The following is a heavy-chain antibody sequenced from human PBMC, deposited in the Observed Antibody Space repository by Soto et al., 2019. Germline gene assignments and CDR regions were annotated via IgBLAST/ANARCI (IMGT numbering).Heavy chain of an antibody. J-gene: IGHJ5*02. V-gene: IGHV4-59*01. D-gene: IGHD3-9*01. CDR1: GGSISSYY. CDR3: ARGGDVLRYFDWPA. Sequence: PSETLSLTCTVSGGSISSYYWSWIRQPPGKGLEWIGYIYYSGSTNYNPSLKSRVTISVDTSKNQFSLKLSSVTAADTAVYYCARGGDVLRYFDWPAWGQGTLVTVSS. CDR2: IYYSGST.